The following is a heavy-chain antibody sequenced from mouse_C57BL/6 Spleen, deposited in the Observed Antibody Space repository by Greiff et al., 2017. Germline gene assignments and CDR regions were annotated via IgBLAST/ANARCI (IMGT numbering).Heavy chain of an antibody. CDR2: IDPENGDT. Sequence: VQLQQSGAELVRPGASVKLSCTASGFNIKDDYMHWVKQRPEQGLAWIGWIDPENGDTEYASKFQGKATITADTSSNTAYLQISSLTAEDTAVYYSTTGAYYYDCWGQGTTLTVSS. CDR1: GFNIKDDY. J-gene: IGHJ2*01. D-gene: IGHD1-1*01. V-gene: IGHV14-4*01. CDR3: TTGAYYYDC.